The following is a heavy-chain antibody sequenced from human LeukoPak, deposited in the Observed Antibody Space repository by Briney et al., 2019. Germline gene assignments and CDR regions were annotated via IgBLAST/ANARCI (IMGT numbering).Heavy chain of an antibody. D-gene: IGHD3-16*02. Sequence: GASVKVSCKASGYTFTSYGISWVRQAPGQGLEWMGGISAHNGNTNYAQKLQGRVTMTTHTSQRTAYMELRSLRSDDTALYYCARDHDYVWGSYRPPGYWGQGTLVTVSS. J-gene: IGHJ4*02. CDR2: ISAHNGNT. CDR3: ARDHDYVWGSYRPPGY. V-gene: IGHV1-18*01. CDR1: GYTFTSYG.